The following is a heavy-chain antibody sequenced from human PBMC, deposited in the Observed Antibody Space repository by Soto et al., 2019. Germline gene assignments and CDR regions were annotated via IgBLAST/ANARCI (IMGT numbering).Heavy chain of an antibody. Sequence: GGSLRLSCAASGFTFSSYWMQWVRQAPGKGLVWVSRINSDGSSTSYADSVKGRFTISRDNAKNTLYLQMNSLRAEDTAVYYCARGNVAIVVDPHWFEHWGQGTLVTVPS. CDR3: ARGNVAIVVDPHWFEH. CDR1: GFTFSSYW. CDR2: INSDGSST. V-gene: IGHV3-74*01. J-gene: IGHJ5*02. D-gene: IGHD3-22*01.